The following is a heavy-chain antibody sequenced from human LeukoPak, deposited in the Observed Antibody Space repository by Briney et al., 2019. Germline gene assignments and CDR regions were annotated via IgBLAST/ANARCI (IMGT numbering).Heavy chain of an antibody. CDR3: AKAATTRYYYGMDV. D-gene: IGHD4-17*01. CDR1: GFTFSSYA. CDR2: ITTTGNT. Sequence: AGGSLRLSCAASGFTFSSYAMSWVRQAPGRGLEWVSGITTTGNTYYADPVKGRFTISRDNSKNTLYLQMNSLRAEDTAVYYCAKAATTRYYYGMDVWGKGTTVTVSS. J-gene: IGHJ6*04. V-gene: IGHV3-23*01.